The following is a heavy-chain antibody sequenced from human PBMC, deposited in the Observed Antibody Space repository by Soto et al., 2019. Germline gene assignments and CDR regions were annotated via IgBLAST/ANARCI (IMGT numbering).Heavy chain of an antibody. J-gene: IGHJ4*02. V-gene: IGHV1-69*01. D-gene: IGHD3-22*01. CDR2: FIPIFVSA. Sequence: QVHLVQSGAEVKKPGSSVKVSCKASGGTVSSYAITWVRQAPGKGLEWMGVFIPIFVSAHYAQKFQGRVTITADESTSKAYMELSGLRSEDTAIYYCARDLSSDSTGFRGYDLCGKGTLVTVSS. CDR3: ARDLSSDSTGFRGYDL. CDR1: GGTVSSYA.